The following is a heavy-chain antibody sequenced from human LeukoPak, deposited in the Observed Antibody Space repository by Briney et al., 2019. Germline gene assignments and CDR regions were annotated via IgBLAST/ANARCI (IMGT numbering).Heavy chain of an antibody. D-gene: IGHD6-13*01. CDR2: ITTTVGDT. J-gene: IGHJ4*02. V-gene: IGHV3-23*01. CDR3: AKDYAAAGIFDY. Sequence: GGSLRLSCVASGFTFTDYAMTWVRQPPGRRLEWVSTITTTVGDTHYADSVKGRFTVSRDDSKNTLYLQMNSLRAEDTAVYYCAKDYAAAGIFDYWGQGTLVTVPS. CDR1: GFTFTDYA.